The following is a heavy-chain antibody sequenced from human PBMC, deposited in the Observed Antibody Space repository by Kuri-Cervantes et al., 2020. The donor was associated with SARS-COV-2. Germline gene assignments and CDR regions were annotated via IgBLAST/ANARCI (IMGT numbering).Heavy chain of an antibody. CDR2: ISGSGGST. V-gene: IGHV3-23*01. CDR1: GFTFSSYA. Sequence: GGSLRLSCAASGFTFSSYAMSWVRQAPGKGLEWVSAISGSGGSTYYADSVKGRFTISRDNSKNTLYLQMNSLRAEDTAVYYCARDLDSYDSSGYHTSDAFDIWGQGTMVTVSS. J-gene: IGHJ3*02. D-gene: IGHD3-22*01. CDR3: ARDLDSYDSSGYHTSDAFDI.